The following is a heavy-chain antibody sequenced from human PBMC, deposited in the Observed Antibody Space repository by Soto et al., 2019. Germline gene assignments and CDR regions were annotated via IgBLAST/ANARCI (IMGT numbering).Heavy chain of an antibody. CDR1: GFTFSSYA. CDR3: AKDQFAVGYGDYPGATDY. J-gene: IGHJ4*02. CDR2: ISGSGGST. Sequence: GGSLRLSCAASGFTFSSYAMSWVRQAPGKGLEWVSAISGSGGSTYYADSVKGRFTISRDNSKNTLYLQMNSLRAEDTAVYYCAKDQFAVGYGDYPGATDYWGQGTLVTVSS. V-gene: IGHV3-23*01. D-gene: IGHD4-17*01.